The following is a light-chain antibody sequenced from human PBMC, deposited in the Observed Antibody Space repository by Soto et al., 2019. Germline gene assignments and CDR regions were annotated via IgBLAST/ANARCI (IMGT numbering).Light chain of an antibody. Sequence: DIQMNQSPSSLSASVGDRVTITCRASKGITNHLAWYQQKPGKVPKVLIYAASTLQSGVPSRFSGSGSGTDFTLTISSLQPEDVATYYCQQYNSGPRTFGQGTKVEIK. V-gene: IGKV1-27*01. CDR3: QQYNSGPRT. J-gene: IGKJ1*01. CDR1: KGITNH. CDR2: AAS.